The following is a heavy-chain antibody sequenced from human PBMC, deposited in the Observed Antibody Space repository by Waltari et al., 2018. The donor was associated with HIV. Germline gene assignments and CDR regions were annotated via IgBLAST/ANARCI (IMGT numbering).Heavy chain of an antibody. CDR1: GLTFDNYA. V-gene: IGHV3-23*01. D-gene: IGHD2-2*01. Sequence: EVHLLESGGALVQPGGSLRLSCAASGLTFDNYAMSWVRQTPGKGLEWLATISGSGDNVFRAGSVKGRFLISRDNSKNTLYLHLSSLRAEDTAVYYCAKGIERVPAAMSHDSWGQGTLVTVSS. CDR2: ISGSGDNV. CDR3: AKGIERVPAAMSHDS. J-gene: IGHJ4*02.